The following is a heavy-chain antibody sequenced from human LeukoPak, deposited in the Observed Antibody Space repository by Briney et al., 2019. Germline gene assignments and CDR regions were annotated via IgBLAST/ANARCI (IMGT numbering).Heavy chain of an antibody. D-gene: IGHD3-22*01. CDR2: ISYDGSNK. CDR3: ARSWPYDSSRYKEYYFDY. J-gene: IGHJ4*02. Sequence: GRSLRLSCAASGFTFSSYAMHWVRQAPGKGLEGVADISYDGSNKYYADSVKGRFTISRDNSKNTLYLQMNSLRAEDTAVYYCARSWPYDSSRYKEYYFDYWGQGTLVTVSS. CDR1: GFTFSSYA. V-gene: IGHV3-30-3*01.